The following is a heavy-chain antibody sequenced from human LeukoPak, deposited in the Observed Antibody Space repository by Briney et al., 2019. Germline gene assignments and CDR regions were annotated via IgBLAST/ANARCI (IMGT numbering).Heavy chain of an antibody. V-gene: IGHV1-2*05. CDR3: ARDFVMITGTDRYFDY. CDR2: INPNSSGT. J-gene: IGHJ4*02. D-gene: IGHD1-20*01. Sequence: ASLKVSCKASGYTFTGYYMHWVRQAPGQGLEWMGRINPNSSGTNYAQKFQGRVTMTRDTSISTAYMELSRLRSDDTDVYYCARDFVMITGTDRYFDYWGQGTLVTVSS. CDR1: GYTFTGYY.